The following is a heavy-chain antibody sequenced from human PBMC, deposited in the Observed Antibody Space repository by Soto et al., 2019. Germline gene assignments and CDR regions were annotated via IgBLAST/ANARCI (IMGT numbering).Heavy chain of an antibody. CDR1: GFTFSSYG. CDR3: ARDAEVVSSSWYFDY. D-gene: IGHD6-13*01. Sequence: GGSLRLSCAASGFTFSSYGMHWVRQAPGKGLEWVAVIWYDGSNKYYADSVKGRFTISRDNSKNTLYLQMNSLRAEDTAVYYCARDAEVVSSSWYFDYWGQGTLVTVSS. V-gene: IGHV3-33*01. CDR2: IWYDGSNK. J-gene: IGHJ4*02.